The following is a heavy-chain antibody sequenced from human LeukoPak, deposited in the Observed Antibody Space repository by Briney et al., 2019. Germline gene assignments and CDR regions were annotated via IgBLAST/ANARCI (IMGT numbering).Heavy chain of an antibody. CDR1: GGSISSYY. Sequence: PSETLSLTCTVSGGSISSYYWSWVRQPPGGGLEWIGYISFRGNTNYNPSLKSRVTISVDTSKNQFSLKLSSVTAADTAVYYCAREDSVAAAATNWFDPWGQGTLVTVSS. J-gene: IGHJ5*02. D-gene: IGHD6-13*01. V-gene: IGHV4-59*01. CDR3: AREDSVAAAATNWFDP. CDR2: ISFRGNT.